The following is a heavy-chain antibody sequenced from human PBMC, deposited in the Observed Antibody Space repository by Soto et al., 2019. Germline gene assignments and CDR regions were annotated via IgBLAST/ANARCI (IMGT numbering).Heavy chain of an antibody. D-gene: IGHD3-9*01. V-gene: IGHV1-3*01. CDR2: IDAGNGNT. CDR1: GYTFTRNA. Sequence: QVQLVQSGAEVKEPGASVKVSCKASGYTFTRNAIHWVREAPGQRLEWIGKIDAGNGNTKYSQKFQDRVTITRDTSASAAYMELRTLRSEDTSIYYCARSETDYSTFDFWGQGTLVTGSS. CDR3: ARSETDYSTFDF. J-gene: IGHJ4*02.